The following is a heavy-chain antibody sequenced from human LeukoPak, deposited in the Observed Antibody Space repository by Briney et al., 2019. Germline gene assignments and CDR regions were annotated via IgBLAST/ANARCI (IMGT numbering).Heavy chain of an antibody. CDR3: ARLSGTMIVGEHFDY. D-gene: IGHD3-22*01. J-gene: IGHJ4*02. Sequence: GGSLQISCQGSGYIFTSYWIGWVRQMPGKGLEWMGIIYPGDSDTRYSPSFQGQVTISADKSISTAYLQWSSLKASDTAMYYCARLSGTMIVGEHFDYWGQGTLVTVSS. CDR1: GYIFTSYW. V-gene: IGHV5-51*01. CDR2: IYPGDSDT.